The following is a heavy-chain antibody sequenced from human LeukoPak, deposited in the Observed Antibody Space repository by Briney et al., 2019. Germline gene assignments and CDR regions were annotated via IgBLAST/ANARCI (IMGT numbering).Heavy chain of an antibody. J-gene: IGHJ3*02. CDR1: GGTFSSYA. Sequence: ASVKVSCKASGGTFSSYAISWVRQAPGQGLEWMGRIIPIFGTANYAQKFQGRVTITTDESTSTAYMELSSLRSEDTAVYYCASGVTTVTIDAFDIWGQGTMVTVSS. D-gene: IGHD4-17*01. CDR2: IIPIFGTA. V-gene: IGHV1-69*05. CDR3: ASGVTTVTIDAFDI.